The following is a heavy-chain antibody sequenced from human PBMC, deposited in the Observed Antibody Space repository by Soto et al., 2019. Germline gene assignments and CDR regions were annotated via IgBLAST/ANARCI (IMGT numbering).Heavy chain of an antibody. CDR3: ARPRITASGHYFDY. D-gene: IGHD6-13*01. V-gene: IGHV4-38-2*01. CDR2: IYHNGST. J-gene: IGHJ4*02. CDR1: GYSIRSGYF. Sequence: PSETLSLTGVVSGYSIRSGYFWGWFRQPPGEGLEWIASIYHNGSTYYNPSLKSRVTISVDTSRNQLSLKLRSVTAADTAVYYCARPRITASGHYFDYWGQGTVVTVSS.